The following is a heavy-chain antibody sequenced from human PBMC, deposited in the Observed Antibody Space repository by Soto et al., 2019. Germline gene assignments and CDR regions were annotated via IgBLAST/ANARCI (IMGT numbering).Heavy chain of an antibody. CDR2: ISGSGGST. V-gene: IGHV3-23*01. CDR3: TEGGGGSFYYYYYMDV. D-gene: IGHD3-16*01. Sequence: GGSLRLSCAASGFTFSSYAMSWVRQAPGKGLEWVSAISGSGGSTYYADSVKGRFTITRDNSKNTLYLQMNSLRAEDKAVNYFTEGGGGSFYYYYYMDVWGKGTTVTVSS. CDR1: GFTFSSYA. J-gene: IGHJ6*03.